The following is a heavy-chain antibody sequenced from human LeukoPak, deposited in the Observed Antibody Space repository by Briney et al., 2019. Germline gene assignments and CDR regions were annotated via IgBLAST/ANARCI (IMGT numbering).Heavy chain of an antibody. D-gene: IGHD3-16*02. CDR1: GGSISSSSYY. CDR2: IYYSGST. CDR3: ARFMITFGGVIAYFDY. Sequence: SETLSLTCTVSGGSISSSSYYWGWIRQPPGKGLEWIGSIYYSGSTYYNPSLKSRVTISVDTSKNQFSLKLTSVTAADTAVYYCARFMITFGGVIAYFDYWGQGTLVTVSS. J-gene: IGHJ4*02. V-gene: IGHV4-39*07.